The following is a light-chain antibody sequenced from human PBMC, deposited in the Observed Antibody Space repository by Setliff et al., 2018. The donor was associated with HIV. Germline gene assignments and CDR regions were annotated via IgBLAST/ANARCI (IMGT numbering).Light chain of an antibody. V-gene: IGLV2-14*01. CDR2: DVS. J-gene: IGLJ1*01. CDR1: SSDVGGYNY. CDR3: SSYTSSSTYV. Sequence: QSALTRPASVSGSPGQSITISCTGTSSDVGGYNYVSWYLQHPGKAPKFMIYDVSKRPSGVSNRFSGSKSGNTASLTISGLQAEDEADYYCSSYTSSSTYVFGTGTKVTVL.